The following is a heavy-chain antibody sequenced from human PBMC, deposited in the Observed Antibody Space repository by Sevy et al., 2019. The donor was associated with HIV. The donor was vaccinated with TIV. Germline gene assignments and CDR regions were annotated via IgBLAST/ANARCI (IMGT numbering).Heavy chain of an antibody. CDR3: ARVTGYYYYYMDV. CDR1: DGSISSYY. V-gene: IGHV4-59*01. Sequence: SETLSLTCTVSDGSISSYYWSWIRQPPGKGLEWIGYIYYSGSTNYNPSLKSRVTISVDTSKNQFSLKLSSVTAADTAVYYCARVTGYYYYYMDVWGKGTTVTVSS. J-gene: IGHJ6*03. D-gene: IGHD3-9*01. CDR2: IYYSGST.